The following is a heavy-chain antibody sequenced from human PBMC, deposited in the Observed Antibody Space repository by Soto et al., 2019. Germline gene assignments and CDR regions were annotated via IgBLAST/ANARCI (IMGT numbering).Heavy chain of an antibody. CDR1: GYTFTSYA. J-gene: IGHJ5*02. D-gene: IGHD4-17*01. V-gene: IGHV1-3*01. CDR2: INAGNGNT. Sequence: ASXTGSWKACGYTFTSYALHWVRQAPGQRLEWMGWINAGNGNTKYSQKFQGRVTITRDTSASTAYMELSSLRSEDTDVYYCATGPGFDPWGQGTLVTVSS. CDR3: ATGPGFDP.